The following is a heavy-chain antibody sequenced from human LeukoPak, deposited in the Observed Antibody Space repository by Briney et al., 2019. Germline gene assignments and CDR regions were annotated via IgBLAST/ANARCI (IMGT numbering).Heavy chain of an antibody. D-gene: IGHD3-22*01. J-gene: IGHJ3*02. V-gene: IGHV1-18*01. CDR1: GYTFTSYG. CDR2: ISAYNGNT. CDR3: ARSYDSSGYSFDI. Sequence: ASVEDSCKASGYTFTSYGISWGRPAPGQGLEWMGWISAYNGNTTYAQKLQGRVTLTTDTFPSPPYMELRSLRSVDTAVYYCARSYDSSGYSFDIWGQGPMVSVSS.